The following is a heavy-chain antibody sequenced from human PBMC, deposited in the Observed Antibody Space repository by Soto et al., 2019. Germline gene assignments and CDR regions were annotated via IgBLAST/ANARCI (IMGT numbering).Heavy chain of an antibody. D-gene: IGHD3-10*01. J-gene: IGHJ4*02. CDR2: IYYTGRT. V-gene: IGHV4-39*01. CDR1: GGSINGSGYY. CDR3: ARHVSGSQYPIDY. Sequence: QLQLQESGPGLVKPSETLSLTCTVSGGSINGSGYYWGWIRQPPGRGLEYIGSIYYTGRTYCSPSLKSRVTISVDTSENQFSLNLISVTAADTAVYYCARHVSGSQYPIDYWGQGTVVTVSS.